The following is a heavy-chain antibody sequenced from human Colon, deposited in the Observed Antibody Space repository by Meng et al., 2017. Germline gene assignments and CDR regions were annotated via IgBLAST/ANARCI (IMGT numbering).Heavy chain of an antibody. CDR1: GGSFSGYY. CDR2: INHSGST. CDR3: ARERLSSGWYGGRWFDP. V-gene: IGHV4-34*01. J-gene: IGHJ5*02. Sequence: QVQQWGAVLLQPSATLSLTCAVYGGSFSGYYWSWIRQPPGKGLEWIGEINHSGSTNYNPSLKSRVTISVDTSKNQFSLKLSSVTAADTAVYYCARERLSSGWYGGRWFDPWGQGTLVTVSS. D-gene: IGHD6-19*01.